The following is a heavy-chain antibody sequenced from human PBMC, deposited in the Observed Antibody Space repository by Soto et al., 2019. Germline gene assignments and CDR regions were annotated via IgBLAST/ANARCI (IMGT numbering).Heavy chain of an antibody. J-gene: IGHJ5*02. CDR3: ARDRRLITMVRGVSLWFDP. CDR1: GGSITSSSYY. CDR2: IYYSGST. V-gene: IGHV4-39*02. Sequence: SETLSLTCTVSGGSITSSSYYWGWIRQPPGKGLEWIGSIYYSGSTYYNPSLKSRVTISVDTSKNQFSLKLSAVTAADTAVYYCARDRRLITMVRGVSLWFDPWGQGTLVTVSS. D-gene: IGHD3-10*01.